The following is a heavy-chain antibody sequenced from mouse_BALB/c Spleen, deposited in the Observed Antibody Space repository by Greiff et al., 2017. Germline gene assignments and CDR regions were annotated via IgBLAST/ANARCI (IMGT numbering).Heavy chain of an antibody. CDR1: GYTFTDYN. D-gene: IGHD2-4*01. J-gene: IGHJ4*01. V-gene: IGHV1-18*01. Sequence: EVQLQQSGPELVKPGASVKITCKASGYTFTDYNMDWVKQSHGKSLEWIGDINPNNGGTIYNQKFKGKATLTVDKSSSTAYMELRSLTSEDTAVYYCARGDYDYDGAMDYWGQGTAVTGSS. CDR3: ARGDYDYDGAMDY. CDR2: INPNNGGT.